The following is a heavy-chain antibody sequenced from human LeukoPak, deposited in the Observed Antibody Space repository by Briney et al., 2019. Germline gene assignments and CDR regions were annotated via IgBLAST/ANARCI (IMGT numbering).Heavy chain of an antibody. CDR3: AKAHDFWSGYSRLSNWFDP. CDR2: ISGSGGST. Sequence: GGSLRLSCAASGFTFSSYAMSWVRQAPGKGLEWVSAISGSGGSTYYADSVKGRFTISRDNSKNTLYLQMNSLRAEDTAVYYCAKAHDFWSGYSRLSNWFDPWGQGTLVTVSS. J-gene: IGHJ5*02. CDR1: GFTFSSYA. D-gene: IGHD3-3*01. V-gene: IGHV3-23*01.